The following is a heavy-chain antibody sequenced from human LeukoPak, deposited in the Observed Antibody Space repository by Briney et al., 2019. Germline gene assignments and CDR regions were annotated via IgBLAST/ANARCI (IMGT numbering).Heavy chain of an antibody. D-gene: IGHD6-13*01. V-gene: IGHV4-38-2*02. CDR3: ARDRIAAAGDDFDY. CDR1: GYSISSGYY. CDR2: IYHSGST. J-gene: IGHJ4*02. Sequence: SETLSLTCTVSGYSISSGYYWGWIRQPPGKGLEWIGSIYHSGSTYYNPSLKSRVTISVDTSKNQLSLKLSSVTAADTAVYYCARDRIAAAGDDFDYWGQGTLVTVSS.